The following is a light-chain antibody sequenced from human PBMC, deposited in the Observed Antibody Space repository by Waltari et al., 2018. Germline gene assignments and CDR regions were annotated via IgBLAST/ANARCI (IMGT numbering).Light chain of an antibody. CDR2: KAS. V-gene: IGKV1-13*02. Sequence: IQMTQSPSSLSASVGARVTITCRASQGISSFLAWYQQKPGNAPKLLIYKASNLESGVPSRFSGSGSGTDFTLTISSLQPEDFATYYCQQHNSHPLTFGGGTKVEIK. J-gene: IGKJ4*01. CDR3: QQHNSHPLT. CDR1: QGISSF.